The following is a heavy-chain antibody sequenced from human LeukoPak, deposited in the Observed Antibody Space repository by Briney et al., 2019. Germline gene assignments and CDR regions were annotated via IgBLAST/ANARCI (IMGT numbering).Heavy chain of an antibody. V-gene: IGHV3-30*18. CDR2: ISYDGSNK. J-gene: IGHJ4*02. CDR3: AKDHGFKDFWSDY. CDR1: GFTFSSYG. Sequence: GGSLRPSCAASGFTFSSYGMHWVRQAPGKGLEWVAVISYDGSNKYYADSVKGRFTISRDNSKNTLYLQMNSLRAEDTAVYYCAKDHGFKDFWSDYWGQGTLVTVSS. D-gene: IGHD3-3*01.